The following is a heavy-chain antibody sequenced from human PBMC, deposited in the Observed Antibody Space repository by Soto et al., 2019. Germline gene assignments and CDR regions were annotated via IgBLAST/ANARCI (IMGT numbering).Heavy chain of an antibody. V-gene: IGHV4-34*01. D-gene: IGHD6-6*01. CDR1: GASFSGYY. CDR2: IHHSGST. Sequence: LSLTCSVYGASFSGYYWGWIRQSPGKGLEWIGEIHHSGSTHYNPSLKSRLTFSIDESQSQFYMMLTSVTAADTALYFCARGHSTSGYDSWGQGSLVTVSS. CDR3: ARGHSTSGYDS. J-gene: IGHJ4*02.